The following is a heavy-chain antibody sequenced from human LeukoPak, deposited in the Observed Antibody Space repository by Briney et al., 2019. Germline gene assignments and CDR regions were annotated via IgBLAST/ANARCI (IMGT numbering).Heavy chain of an antibody. CDR1: GYSFSSYW. CDR2: IYPGDSDL. V-gene: IGHV5-51*01. D-gene: IGHD5-18*01. J-gene: IGHJ4*02. CDR3: ARQSTAMVTPIGY. Sequence: PGESLKISCKGSGYSFSSYWIAWVRQMPGKGLEWMGIIYPGDSDLRYSPSFQGQVTISADKSISTAYLQWSSLKASDTAMYYCARQSTAMVTPIGYWGQGTLVTVSS.